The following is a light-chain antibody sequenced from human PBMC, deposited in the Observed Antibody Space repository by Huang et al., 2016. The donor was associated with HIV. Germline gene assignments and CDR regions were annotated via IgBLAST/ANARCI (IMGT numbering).Light chain of an antibody. J-gene: IGKJ1*01. CDR1: QSVPRN. CDR2: SAS. Sequence: EVVMTQSPAILSVSPGERATLSCRASQSVPRNLAWYQQKPGQAPRRLIYSASTRATGIPARFSGGGSVTEYTHTISSLQSEDFAVYYCQHYNNWPWWTFGQGTKVEIK. V-gene: IGKV3-15*01. CDR3: QHYNNWPWWT.